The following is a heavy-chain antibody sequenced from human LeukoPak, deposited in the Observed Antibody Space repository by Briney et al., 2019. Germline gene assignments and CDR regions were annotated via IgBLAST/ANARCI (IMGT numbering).Heavy chain of an antibody. D-gene: IGHD1-20*01. CDR2: IYYSGST. CDR3: ARITRSSLGYAFDI. V-gene: IGHV4-39*01. CDR1: GGSISSTSYY. J-gene: IGHJ3*02. Sequence: PSETLSLTCTVSGGSISSTSYYWGWIRQPPGKGLEWIGSIYYSGSTYYNPSLKSRVTISVDTSKNQFSLKLSSVTAADTAVYYCARITRSSLGYAFDIWGQGTMVTVSS.